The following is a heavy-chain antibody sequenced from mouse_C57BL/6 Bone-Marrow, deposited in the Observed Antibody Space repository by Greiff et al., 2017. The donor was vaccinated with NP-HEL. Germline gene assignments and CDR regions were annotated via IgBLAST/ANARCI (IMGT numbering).Heavy chain of an antibody. D-gene: IGHD1-1*01. CDR1: GYTFTSYW. J-gene: IGHJ2*01. Sequence: QVQLQQSGAELVKPGASVKLSCKASGYTFTSYWMHWVKQRPGQGLEWIGMIHPNSGSTNYNEKFKSKATLTVDKSSSTAYMQLSSLTSEDSAVYYCARSGYYGSLLDYWGQGTTLTVSS. CDR2: IHPNSGST. V-gene: IGHV1-64*01. CDR3: ARSGYYGSLLDY.